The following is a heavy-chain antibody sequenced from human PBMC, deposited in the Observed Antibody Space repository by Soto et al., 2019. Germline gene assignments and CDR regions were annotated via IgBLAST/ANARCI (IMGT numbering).Heavy chain of an antibody. V-gene: IGHV5-51*01. J-gene: IGHJ3*02. D-gene: IGHD6-6*01. CDR2: INPADSDI. Sequence: GESLKISCKGSGYNFITYWIAWVRQMPGEGLEWMAIINPADSDIRYSPSFQGQVTVSADKSISTAYLQWSSLKASDTAMYYCAREYSSSAPDAFDIWGQGTMVTVSS. CDR3: AREYSSSAPDAFDI. CDR1: GYNFITYW.